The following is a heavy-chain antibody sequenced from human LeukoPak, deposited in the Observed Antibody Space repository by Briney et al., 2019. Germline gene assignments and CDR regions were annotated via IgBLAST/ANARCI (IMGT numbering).Heavy chain of an antibody. Sequence: ASVKVSCKASGYTFTGYYMHWVRQAPGQGLEWMGWISAYNGNTNYAQKLQGRVTMTTDTSTSTAYMELRSLRSDDTAVYYCARASFGCSSTSCYPRFFDYWGQGTLVTVSS. CDR2: ISAYNGNT. J-gene: IGHJ4*02. CDR1: GYTFTGYY. V-gene: IGHV1-18*04. D-gene: IGHD2-2*01. CDR3: ARASFGCSSTSCYPRFFDY.